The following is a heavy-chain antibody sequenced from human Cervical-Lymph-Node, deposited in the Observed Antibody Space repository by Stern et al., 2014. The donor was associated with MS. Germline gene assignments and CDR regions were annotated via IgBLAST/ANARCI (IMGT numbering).Heavy chain of an antibody. CDR2: INGDRTVS. CDR3: ASAYRAS. Sequence: MQLVQSGGGIVQPGGSLMISCVASGFNFRTYWMHWVRQGPGKGLEWVSRINGDRTVSTYADSVRGRFTISRNNANNTMSLQLDNLRVEDTAIYYCASAYRASWGQGTLVTVST. V-gene: IGHV3-74*02. D-gene: IGHD1-1*01. J-gene: IGHJ4*02. CDR1: GFNFRTYW.